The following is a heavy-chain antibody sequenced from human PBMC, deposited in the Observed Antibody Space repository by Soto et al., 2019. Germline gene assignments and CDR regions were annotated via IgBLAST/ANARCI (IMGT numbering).Heavy chain of an antibody. J-gene: IGHJ4*02. CDR2: IRGDGGKI. CDR3: ARDFYGGYTYGPGDY. CDR1: GFMFSAYW. Sequence: GSLRLSCAASGFMFSAYWMSWVRQAAGKGLEWVANIRGDGGKIYYVDSVKGRFTISRDNAKRSLYLQMKSLRAEDTAVYYCARDFYGGYTYGPGDYWGQGALVTVSS. D-gene: IGHD5-18*01. V-gene: IGHV3-7*01.